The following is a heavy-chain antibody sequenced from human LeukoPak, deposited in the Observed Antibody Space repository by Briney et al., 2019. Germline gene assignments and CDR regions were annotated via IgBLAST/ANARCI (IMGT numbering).Heavy chain of an antibody. Sequence: PSETLSLTCTASGGSFSNYYRSWIRQPPGQGLEWIGYIYYSGSTNYNPSLKSRVTISVDTSKNQFSLKLSSVTAAETAVYYCAKGQFYFDYWGQGTLVTVSS. CDR3: AKGQFYFDY. CDR1: GGSFSNYY. V-gene: IGHV4-59*01. CDR2: IYYSGST. J-gene: IGHJ4*02.